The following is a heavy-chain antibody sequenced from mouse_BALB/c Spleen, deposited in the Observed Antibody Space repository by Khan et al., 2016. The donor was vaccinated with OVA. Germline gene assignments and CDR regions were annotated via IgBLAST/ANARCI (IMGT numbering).Heavy chain of an antibody. CDR1: GNSITSDYA. J-gene: IGHJ4*01. V-gene: IGHV3-2*02. Sequence: EVQLQESGPGLVKPSQSLSLTCTVTGNSITSDYAWNWIRQFPGNKVEWMGYISYSGTTSYNPSLKSRISITRDTSKNQFFPQLNSVIFEDTATYYCARQNYYGYAMDYWGQGTSVTVSS. CDR3: ARQNYYGYAMDY. D-gene: IGHD1-1*01. CDR2: ISYSGTT.